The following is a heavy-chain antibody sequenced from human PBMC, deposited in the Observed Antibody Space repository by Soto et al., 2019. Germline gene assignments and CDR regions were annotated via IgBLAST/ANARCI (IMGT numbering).Heavy chain of an antibody. CDR2: ISTDSSRA. J-gene: IGHJ5*01. CDR3: LKGGWLDF. CDR1: GFTFNTFE. D-gene: IGHD3-16*01. Sequence: EVQLLESGGGLVQPGGSLRLSCAASGFTFNTFEMSWVRQAPGRGLEWVSFISTDSSRAYYADAVKGRFTISRDNSKHTLYLQMNSLTAEDTGVYDCLKGGWLDFWGQGSLVTVSS. V-gene: IGHV3-23*01.